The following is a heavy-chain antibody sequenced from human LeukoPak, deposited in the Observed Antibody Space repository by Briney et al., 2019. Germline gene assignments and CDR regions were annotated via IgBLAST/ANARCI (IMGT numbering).Heavy chain of an antibody. CDR3: ARLAYGSGSYPDY. Sequence: GESLKISCKGSGYSFTSYWIGWVRQMLGKGLEWMGIIYPGDSDARYSPSFQGQVTISADKSISTAYLQWSSLKVSDTAMYYCARLAYGSGSYPDYWGQGTLVTVSS. D-gene: IGHD3-10*01. J-gene: IGHJ4*02. CDR1: GYSFTSYW. V-gene: IGHV5-51*01. CDR2: IYPGDSDA.